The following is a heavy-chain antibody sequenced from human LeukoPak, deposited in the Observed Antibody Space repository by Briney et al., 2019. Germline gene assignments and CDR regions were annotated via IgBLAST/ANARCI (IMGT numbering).Heavy chain of an antibody. V-gene: IGHV3-23*01. D-gene: IGHD3-10*01. CDR1: GFTFSSFA. CDR3: AKDRSITMVRGVTENWFDP. CDR2: LSGSGAST. J-gene: IGHJ5*02. Sequence: GGSLRLSCVASGFTFSSFAMSWVRQAPGKGLEWVSALSGSGASTYYSDSVKGRFTISRDNSRNTLYLQMNSLRAEDTAIYYCAKDRSITMVRGVTENWFDPWGQGTLVTVSS.